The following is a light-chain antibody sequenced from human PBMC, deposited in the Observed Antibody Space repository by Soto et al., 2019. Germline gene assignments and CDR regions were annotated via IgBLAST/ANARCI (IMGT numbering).Light chain of an antibody. J-gene: IGKJ1*01. CDR3: QQRSNWPPT. CDR2: DAS. V-gene: IGKV3-11*01. CDR1: QSVSSY. Sequence: EIVLTQSPATLSLSPGEIATLSCRASQSVSSYLAWYQQKPGQAPRLLIYDASTRATGIPARFTGSGSGTDFTLTITSLEPEDFAVYYCQQRSNWPPTFGQGPKVDIK.